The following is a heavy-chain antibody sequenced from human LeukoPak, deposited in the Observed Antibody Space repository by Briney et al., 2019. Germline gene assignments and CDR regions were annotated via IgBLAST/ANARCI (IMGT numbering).Heavy chain of an antibody. D-gene: IGHD3-22*01. J-gene: IGHJ4*02. CDR1: GGSISNYY. CDR2: IYYSGST. Sequence: SETLSLTCTVSGGSISNYYWSWIRQPPGKGLEWIGYIYYSGSTNYNPSLKSRVTISVDTSKNQFSLKLSSVTAADTAVYYCARGAYEYDSSGYYLYWGQGTLVTVSS. V-gene: IGHV4-59*08. CDR3: ARGAYEYDSSGYYLY.